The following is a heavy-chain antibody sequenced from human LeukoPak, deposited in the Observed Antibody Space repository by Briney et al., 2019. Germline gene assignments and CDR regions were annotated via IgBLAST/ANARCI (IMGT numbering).Heavy chain of an antibody. Sequence: SETLSLTCTVSGGSISGYYWTWTRQPPGKGLEWIGQIHYSGRADYNASLRSRITISVDTSKNQMFLKLSSVTAADTAVYYCARFGLYYDMDVWGQGTTVTVSS. CDR3: ARFGLYYDMDV. J-gene: IGHJ6*02. V-gene: IGHV4-59*01. CDR2: IHYSGRA. CDR1: GGSISGYY. D-gene: IGHD3-16*01.